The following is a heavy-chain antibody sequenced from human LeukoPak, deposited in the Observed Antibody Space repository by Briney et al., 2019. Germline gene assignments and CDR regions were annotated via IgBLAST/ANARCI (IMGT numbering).Heavy chain of an antibody. CDR1: GGSISSYY. Sequence: SETLSLTCTVSGGSISSYYWSWIRQPPGKGLEWIGYIYYSGSTNYNPSLKSRVTISVDTSKNQVSLRLSSVTAADTAVYYCARHQKYYGSGSYFVPDWGQGTLVTVSS. V-gene: IGHV4-59*08. CDR2: IYYSGST. D-gene: IGHD3-10*01. CDR3: ARHQKYYGSGSYFVPD. J-gene: IGHJ4*02.